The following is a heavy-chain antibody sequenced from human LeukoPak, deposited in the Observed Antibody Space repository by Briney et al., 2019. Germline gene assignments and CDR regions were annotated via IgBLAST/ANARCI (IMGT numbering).Heavy chain of an antibody. Sequence: SETLSLTCTVSGGSISSYYWSWIRQPPGKGLEWIGYIYYSGGTNYNPSLKSRVTISVDTSKNQFSLKLSSVTAADTAVYYCARGSYISDYWGQGTLVTVSS. J-gene: IGHJ4*02. CDR1: GGSISSYY. CDR2: IYYSGGT. V-gene: IGHV4-59*01. CDR3: ARGSYISDY. D-gene: IGHD3-10*01.